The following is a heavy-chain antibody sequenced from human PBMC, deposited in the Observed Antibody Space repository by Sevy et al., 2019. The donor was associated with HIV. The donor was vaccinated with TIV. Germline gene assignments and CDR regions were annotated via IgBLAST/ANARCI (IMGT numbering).Heavy chain of an antibody. Sequence: GGSLRLSCAASGFTFSSYGMHWVRQAPGKGLEWVAVIWYDGSNKYYEDSVKGRFTISRENSKNTLYLQRNSLRAEDTAVYYCARGPHIVVVTAIPTHFDYWGQGTLVTVSS. CDR2: IWYDGSNK. J-gene: IGHJ4*02. V-gene: IGHV3-33*01. D-gene: IGHD2-21*02. CDR1: GFTFSSYG. CDR3: ARGPHIVVVTAIPTHFDY.